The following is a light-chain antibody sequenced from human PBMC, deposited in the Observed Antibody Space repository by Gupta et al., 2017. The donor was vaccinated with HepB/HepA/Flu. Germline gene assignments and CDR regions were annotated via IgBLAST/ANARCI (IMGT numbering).Light chain of an antibody. J-gene: IGLJ1*01. Sequence: QLVLTQSPSASASLGASVKLTCTLSSGHSTYAIAWHQQQPEKGPRYWMKVKSDGSHTKGDGIPDRFSGSSSGAERYLTISSLQSDDEADYYCQTWGAGIRLFGTGTKVTVL. V-gene: IGLV4-69*01. CDR1: SGHSTYA. CDR3: QTWGAGIRL. CDR2: VKSDGSH.